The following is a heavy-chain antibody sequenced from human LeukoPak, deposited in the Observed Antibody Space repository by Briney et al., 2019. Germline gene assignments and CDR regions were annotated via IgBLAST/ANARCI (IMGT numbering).Heavy chain of an antibody. J-gene: IGHJ4*02. Sequence: SETLSLTCAVYGGSFSGYYWSWIRQPPGKGLEWIGEINHSGSTNYNPSLKSRVTISVDTSKNQFSLKLSSVTAADTAVYYCARAGALTVNALDYWGQGTLVTVSS. V-gene: IGHV4-34*01. CDR1: GGSFSGYY. CDR3: ARAGALTVNALDY. CDR2: INHSGST. D-gene: IGHD2-8*01.